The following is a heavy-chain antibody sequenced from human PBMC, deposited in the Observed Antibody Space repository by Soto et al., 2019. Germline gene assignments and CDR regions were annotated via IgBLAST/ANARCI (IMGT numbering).Heavy chain of an antibody. J-gene: IGHJ6*02. CDR2: IYYSGST. D-gene: IGHD3-3*01. Sequence: SETLSLTCTVSGGSISSGDYYWSWIRQPPGEGLEWIGYIYYSGSTYYNPSLKSRVTISVDTSKNQFSLKLSSVTAADTAVYYCARDNILGILYGGMDVWGQGTTVTVS. CDR3: ARDNILGILYGGMDV. V-gene: IGHV4-30-4*01. CDR1: GGSISSGDYY.